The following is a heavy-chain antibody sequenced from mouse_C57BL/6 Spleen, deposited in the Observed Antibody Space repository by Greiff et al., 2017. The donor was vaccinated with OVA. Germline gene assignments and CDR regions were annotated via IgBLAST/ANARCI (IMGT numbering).Heavy chain of an antibody. J-gene: IGHJ4*01. CDR3: ARSVAYYYAMDY. V-gene: IGHV1-82*01. CDR1: GYAFSSSW. Sequence: VQLKESGPELVKPGASVKLSCKASGYAFSSSWMNWVKQRPGKGLEWIGRIYPGDGDTNYNGKFKGKATLTADKSSSTAYMQLSSLTSEDSAVYFCARSVAYYYAMDYWGQGTSLTVSS. D-gene: IGHD1-3*01. CDR2: IYPGDGDT.